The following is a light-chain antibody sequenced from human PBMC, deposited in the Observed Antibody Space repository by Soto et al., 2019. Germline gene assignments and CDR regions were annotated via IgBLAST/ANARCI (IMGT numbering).Light chain of an antibody. Sequence: DIVMTQSPDSLAVSLGERATINCKSSQSVSNNYLAWHQQKPGQAPRLLIYGASNRATGIPDRFSGSGSGTDFTLTISRLEPEDFAVYYCQQYGSSGTFGQGTKVDIK. J-gene: IGKJ1*01. CDR1: QSVSNNY. V-gene: IGKV3-20*01. CDR2: GAS. CDR3: QQYGSSGT.